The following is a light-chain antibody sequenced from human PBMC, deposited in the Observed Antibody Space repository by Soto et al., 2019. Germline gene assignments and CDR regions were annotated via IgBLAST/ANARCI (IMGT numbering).Light chain of an antibody. CDR2: EVS. Sequence: HSVLTQPASVSGSPGQSITISCTGTSSDVGRYNYVSWYQQHPGKAPKLMIYEVSNRPSGVSNRFSASKSGNMASLTISGLQAEDEADYYCTSYTSSTTWVFGGGTKLTVL. CDR3: TSYTSSTTWV. J-gene: IGLJ3*02. V-gene: IGLV2-14*01. CDR1: SSDVGRYNY.